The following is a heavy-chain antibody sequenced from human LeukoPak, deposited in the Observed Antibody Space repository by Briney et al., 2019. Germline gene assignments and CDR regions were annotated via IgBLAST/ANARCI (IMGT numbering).Heavy chain of an antibody. Sequence: SETLSLTCTVSGGSISSGGYYWSWIRQPPGEGLEWIGYIYHSGSTYYNPSLKSRVTISVDRSKNQFSLKLSSVTAADTAVYYCARGSNYDFWSGYYRATGRYYMDVWGKGTTVTVSS. CDR2: IYHSGST. D-gene: IGHD3-3*01. CDR3: ARGSNYDFWSGYYRATGRYYMDV. J-gene: IGHJ6*03. V-gene: IGHV4-30-2*01. CDR1: GGSISSGGYY.